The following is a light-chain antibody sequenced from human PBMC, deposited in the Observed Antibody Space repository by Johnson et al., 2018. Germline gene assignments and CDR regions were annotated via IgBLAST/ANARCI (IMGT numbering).Light chain of an antibody. V-gene: IGLV1-51*02. CDR3: GTWDSSLSSGNV. J-gene: IGLJ1*01. CDR1: SSNIGNNY. Sequence: QSVLTQPPSVSAAPGQKVTISCSGSSSNIGNNYVSWYQQLPGTAPKLLIYKNNKRPSGIPDRLSGSKSGTSATLGITGLQTGDEADYYCGTWDSSLSSGNVFGTGTKVTVL. CDR2: KNN.